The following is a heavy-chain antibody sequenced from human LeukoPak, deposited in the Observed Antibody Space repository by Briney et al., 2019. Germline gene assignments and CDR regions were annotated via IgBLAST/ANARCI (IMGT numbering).Heavy chain of an antibody. V-gene: IGHV3-7*01. J-gene: IGHJ4*02. D-gene: IGHD3-22*01. CDR3: ARVSKLGYYDSSGYYFDY. CDR1: GFTFSSYW. Sequence: GGSLRPSCAASGFTFSSYWMSWVRQAPGKGLEWVANIKQDGSEKYYVDSVKGRFTISRDNAKNSLYLQMNSLRAEDTAVYYCARVSKLGYYDSSGYYFDYWGQGTLVTVSS. CDR2: IKQDGSEK.